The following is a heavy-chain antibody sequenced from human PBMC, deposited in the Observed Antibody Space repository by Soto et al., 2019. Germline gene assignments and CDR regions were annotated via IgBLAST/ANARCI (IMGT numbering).Heavy chain of an antibody. CDR1: GGSISSGGYY. Sequence: QVQLQESGPGLVKPSQTLSLTCTVSGGSISSGGYYWSWIRQHPGKGLEWIGYIYYSGGTYYNPSLKSRVTISVDTSKNPFSLKLSSVTAADTAVYYCAGQCSGGSCSRDDAFDIWGQGTMVTVSS. V-gene: IGHV4-31*03. CDR2: IYYSGGT. CDR3: AGQCSGGSCSRDDAFDI. D-gene: IGHD2-15*01. J-gene: IGHJ3*02.